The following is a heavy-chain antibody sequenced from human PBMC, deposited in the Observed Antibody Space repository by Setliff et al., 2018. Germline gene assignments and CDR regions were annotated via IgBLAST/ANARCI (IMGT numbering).Heavy chain of an antibody. V-gene: IGHV3-30*02. CDR1: GFTFSGYG. J-gene: IGHJ4*02. D-gene: IGHD1-1*01. Sequence: RLSCAASGFTFSGYGMHWVRQAPGKGLEWVTFIQYDGTKKNYADSVNGRFTVSRDNSRNTLYLQMNSLRAEDTAIYYCAKDRTGSYKYFFDQWGQGTQVTVSS. CDR3: AKDRTGSYKYFFDQ. CDR2: IQYDGTKK.